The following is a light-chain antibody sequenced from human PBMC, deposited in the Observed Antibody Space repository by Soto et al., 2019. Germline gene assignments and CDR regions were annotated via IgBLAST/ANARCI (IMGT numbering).Light chain of an antibody. CDR2: GAS. CDR3: QQYGSSPRT. V-gene: IGKV3-20*01. Sequence: EILFTQSAFSLAFARWEGATLSCXGSQSVSSSYLAWYQQKPGQAPRLLIYGASSRATGIPDRFSGSGSGTDFTLTISRLEPEDFAVYYCQQYGSSPRTFGQGTKVDI. J-gene: IGKJ1*01. CDR1: QSVSSSY.